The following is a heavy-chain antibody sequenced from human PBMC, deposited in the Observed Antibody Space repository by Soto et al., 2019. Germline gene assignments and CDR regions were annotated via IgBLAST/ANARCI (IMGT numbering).Heavy chain of an antibody. D-gene: IGHD3-10*01. Sequence: SETLSLTCTVSGGSISSGGYYWSWIRQHPGKGLEWIGYIYYSGSTYYNPSLKSRVTISVDTSKNQFSLKLSSVTAADTAVYYCARGRAYYYGSGPDYYYGMDVWGQGTTVTVSS. CDR2: IYYSGST. CDR1: GGSISSGGYY. J-gene: IGHJ6*02. V-gene: IGHV4-31*03. CDR3: ARGRAYYYGSGPDYYYGMDV.